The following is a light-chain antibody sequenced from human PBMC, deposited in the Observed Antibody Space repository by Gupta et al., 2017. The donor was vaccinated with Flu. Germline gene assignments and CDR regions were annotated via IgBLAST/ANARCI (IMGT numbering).Light chain of an antibody. Sequence: EIVMTQSPATLSVSPGERATLSCRASQSIFNNLAWYQQKPGQAPRLLIYGASTRATGIPARFSGSGSGEELTLTISSRQSEDFAVYYCQLYNSWPPSSFGQGTXLEIK. J-gene: IGKJ2*03. V-gene: IGKV3-15*01. CDR2: GAS. CDR3: QLYNSWPPSS. CDR1: QSIFNN.